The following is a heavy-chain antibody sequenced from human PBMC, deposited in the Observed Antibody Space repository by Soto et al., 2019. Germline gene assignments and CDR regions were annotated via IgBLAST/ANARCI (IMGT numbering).Heavy chain of an antibody. CDR2: INHSGST. Sequence: PSETLSLTCAFYGGSFSGYYWSWIRQPPGKGLEWIGEINHSGSTNYNPSLKSRVTISVDTSKNQFSLKLGSVTAADTAVYYCARDRGDNWFDSWGQGTLVTDSS. CDR3: ARDRGDNWFDS. CDR1: GGSFSGYY. D-gene: IGHD4-17*01. V-gene: IGHV4-34*01. J-gene: IGHJ5*01.